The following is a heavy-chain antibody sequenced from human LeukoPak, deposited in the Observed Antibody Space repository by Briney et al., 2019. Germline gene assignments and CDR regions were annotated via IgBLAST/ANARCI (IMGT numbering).Heavy chain of an antibody. CDR1: GGSFSGYY. D-gene: IGHD2-15*01. V-gene: IGHV4-34*01. CDR3: ARHTQVAASSFDY. CDR2: INHSGST. J-gene: IGHJ4*02. Sequence: PSETLSLTCAVYGGSFSGYYWSWIRQPPGKGLEWIGEINHSGSTNYNPSLKSRVTISVDTSKNQFSLKLSSVTAADTAVYYCARHTQVAASSFDYWGRGTLVTVSS.